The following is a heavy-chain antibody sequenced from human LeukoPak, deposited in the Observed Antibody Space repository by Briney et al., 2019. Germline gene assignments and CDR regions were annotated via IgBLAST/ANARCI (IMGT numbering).Heavy chain of an antibody. CDR2: IYTGGIT. D-gene: IGHD3-3*02. Sequence: SETLSLTCTVSGGSMRSSYWTWIRQPAGKGLEWIGRIYTGGITNYNPSLKSRVTLSLDTSKNQFSLNLKSVTAADTAVYYCARDPSISMIASRFDPWGQGILVTVSS. CDR3: ARDPSISMIASRFDP. J-gene: IGHJ5*02. V-gene: IGHV4-4*07. CDR1: GGSMRSSY.